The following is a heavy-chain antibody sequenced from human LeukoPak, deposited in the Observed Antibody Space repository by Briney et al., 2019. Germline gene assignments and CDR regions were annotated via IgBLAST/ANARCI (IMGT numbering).Heavy chain of an antibody. V-gene: IGHV3-21*04. D-gene: IGHD1-26*01. CDR2: ISTSNNYI. CDR3: AKGSGSYGKDVEY. J-gene: IGHJ4*02. CDR1: GFTFSTYN. Sequence: PGGSLRLSCAASGFTFSTYNMNWVRQAPGKGLEWVSSISTSNNYIYYPDSVKGRFTISRDNAKNSLYLHMNSLRAEDTAVYYCAKGSGSYGKDVEYWGQGTLVTVSS.